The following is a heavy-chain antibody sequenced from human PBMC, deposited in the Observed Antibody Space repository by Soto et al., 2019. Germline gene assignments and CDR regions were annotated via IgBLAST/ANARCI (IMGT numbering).Heavy chain of an antibody. V-gene: IGHV3-21*01. CDR1: GFTFSSYS. CDR3: ASDLHDYVSFRFDP. CDR2: ISSSSSFI. J-gene: IGHJ5*02. Sequence: EVLLVESGGGLVKPGGSLRLSCAASGFTFSSYSMNWVRQAPGKGLEWVSSISSSSSFIYYADSLKGRFTISRDNAKNSLYLQMNSLRAEDTAVYYCASDLHDYVSFRFDPRGQGTLVTVSS. D-gene: IGHD3-16*01.